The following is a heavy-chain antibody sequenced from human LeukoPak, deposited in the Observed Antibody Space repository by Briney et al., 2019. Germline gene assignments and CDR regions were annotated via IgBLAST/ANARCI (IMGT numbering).Heavy chain of an antibody. Sequence: PGGSLRLSCAASGFTFSSYSMNWVRQAPGKGLEWVSSISSSSSTIYYADSVKGRFTISRDNAKNSLYLQMNSLRAEDTAVYYCAITPYDFWSGYYLPPYDYWGQGTLVTVSS. CDR2: ISSSSSTI. CDR3: AITPYDFWSGYYLPPYDY. D-gene: IGHD3-3*01. J-gene: IGHJ4*02. CDR1: GFTFSSYS. V-gene: IGHV3-48*01.